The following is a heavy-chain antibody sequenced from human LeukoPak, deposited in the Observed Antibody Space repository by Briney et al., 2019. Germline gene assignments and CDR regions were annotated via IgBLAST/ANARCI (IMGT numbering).Heavy chain of an antibody. J-gene: IGHJ6*03. D-gene: IGHD6-6*01. Sequence: GGSLRLSCAASGFTFTTYAMSWVRQAPGKGLEWVSAVSGSGDITYYAYSVKGRFTISRDNSKNTLYLQMNSLRAEDTAVYYCAKEGLAARLYYYYYMDVWGKGTTVTVSS. CDR3: AKEGLAARLYYYYYMDV. CDR1: GFTFTTYA. CDR2: VSGSGDIT. V-gene: IGHV3-23*01.